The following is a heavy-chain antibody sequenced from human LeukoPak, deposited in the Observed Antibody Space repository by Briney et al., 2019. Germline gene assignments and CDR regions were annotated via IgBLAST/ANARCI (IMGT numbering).Heavy chain of an antibody. CDR2: IDPSDSYT. CDR1: GXSFTSYC. CDR3: AKDGGNLPVDY. Sequence: GESLKISFQGSGXSFTSYCISWVRQMPGKGLEWMGRIDPSDSYTNYSPSFQGHVTISADKSISTAYLQWSSLQASDTAMYYCAKDGGNLPVDYWGQGTLVTVSS. D-gene: IGHD4-23*01. J-gene: IGHJ4*02. V-gene: IGHV5-10-1*01.